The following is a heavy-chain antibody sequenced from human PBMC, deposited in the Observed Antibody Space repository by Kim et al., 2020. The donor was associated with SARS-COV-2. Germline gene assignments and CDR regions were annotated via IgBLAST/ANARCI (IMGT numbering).Heavy chain of an antibody. D-gene: IGHD6-19*01. V-gene: IGHV4-34*01. Sequence: SETLSLTCAVYGGSFSGYYWSWIRQPPGKGLEWIGEINHSGSTNYNPSLKSRVTISVDTSKNQFSLKLSSVTAADTAVYYCARGYSSGWSYTTPYYFDYWGQEPWSPSPQ. CDR2: INHSGST. CDR1: GGSFSGYY. J-gene: IGHJ4*01. CDR3: ARGYSSGWSYTTPYYFDY.